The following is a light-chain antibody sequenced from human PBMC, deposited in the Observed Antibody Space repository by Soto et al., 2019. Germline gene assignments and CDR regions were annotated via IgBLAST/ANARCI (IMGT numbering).Light chain of an antibody. V-gene: IGLV2-8*01. Sequence: QSALTQPPSASGSPGQSVTISCTGTSSDVGGYKYVSWYQQDPGKAPKLLIYEVDQRPSGVPDRFSGSKSGNTASLTVSGLQAEEEADYYCSSYVGSNNLIFGGGTKLTVL. CDR2: EVD. CDR3: SSYVGSNNLI. CDR1: SSDVGGYKY. J-gene: IGLJ2*01.